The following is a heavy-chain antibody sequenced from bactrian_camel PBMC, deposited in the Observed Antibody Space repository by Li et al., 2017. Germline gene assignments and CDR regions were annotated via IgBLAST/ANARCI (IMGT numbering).Heavy chain of an antibody. Sequence: QLVESGGGLVQPGGSLRLSCAASGFTSSGNWQYWVRQAPGKGLKWVSTIDSGSDNTYYTVPMLGRATVSRDNAKNTLYLQMNNLKPEDTAMYYCAAVSGYWGQGTQVTVS. V-gene: IGHV3S1*01. CDR1: GFTSSGNW. J-gene: IGHJ6*01. CDR2: IDSGSDNT. CDR3: AAVSGY.